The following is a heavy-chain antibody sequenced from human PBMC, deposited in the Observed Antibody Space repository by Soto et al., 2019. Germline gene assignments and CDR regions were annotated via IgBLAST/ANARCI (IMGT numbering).Heavy chain of an antibody. CDR1: GFTFSSYE. D-gene: IGHD3-3*01. CDR2: ISSSGSTI. Sequence: GGSLRLSCAASGFTFSSYEMNWVRQAPGKGLEWVSYISSSGSTIYYADSVKGRFTVSRDNAKNSLYLQMNSLRAEDTAVYYCARDQYPHDFWSGYPIPHYGMDVWGQGTTVTVSS. J-gene: IGHJ6*02. CDR3: ARDQYPHDFWSGYPIPHYGMDV. V-gene: IGHV3-48*03.